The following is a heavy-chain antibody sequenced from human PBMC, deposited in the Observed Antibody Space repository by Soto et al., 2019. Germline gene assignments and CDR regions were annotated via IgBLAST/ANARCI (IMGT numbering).Heavy chain of an antibody. V-gene: IGHV3-23*01. CDR2: ISGSGGST. D-gene: IGHD2-15*01. Sequence: GGSLRLSCAASGFTFSSYAMSWVRQAPGKGLEWVSAISGSGGSTYYADSAKGRFTISRDNSKNTLCRQMNSLRAADTAVYYCAKVRPLILGYCSGGRCNPSHHDAFDIWGQGTMVTVSS. CDR3: AKVRPLILGYCSGGRCNPSHHDAFDI. J-gene: IGHJ3*02. CDR1: GFTFSSYA.